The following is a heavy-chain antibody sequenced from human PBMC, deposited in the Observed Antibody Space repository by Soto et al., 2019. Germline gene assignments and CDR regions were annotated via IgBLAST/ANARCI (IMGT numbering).Heavy chain of an antibody. D-gene: IGHD5-18*01. Sequence: PGGSLRLSCAASGFTFSSYAMSWVRQAPGKGLEWVSAISGSGGSTYYADSVKGGFTISRDNSKNTLYLQMNSLRAEDTAVYYCAKVPDEYSYGYETRWFDPWGQGTLVTVSS. V-gene: IGHV3-23*01. CDR1: GFTFSSYA. CDR3: AKVPDEYSYGYETRWFDP. J-gene: IGHJ5*02. CDR2: ISGSGGST.